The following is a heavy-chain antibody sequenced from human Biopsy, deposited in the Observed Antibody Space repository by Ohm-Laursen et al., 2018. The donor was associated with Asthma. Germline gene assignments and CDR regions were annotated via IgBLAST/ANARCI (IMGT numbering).Heavy chain of an antibody. Sequence: GTLSLTWAVYGGSFSSNYWGWIRQPPGKGLEWIGSMYYGETTYYSPSLKSRVTISEDTSKNQFSLILSSVTAADTAVYYCARHDHRWDTYADFWGQGTLVTVSS. CDR1: GGSFSSNY. V-gene: IGHV4-39*01. J-gene: IGHJ4*02. CDR3: ARHDHRWDTYADF. D-gene: IGHD2-2*01. CDR2: MYYGETT.